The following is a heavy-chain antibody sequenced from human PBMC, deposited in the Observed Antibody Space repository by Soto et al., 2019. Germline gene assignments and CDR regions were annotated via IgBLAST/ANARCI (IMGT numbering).Heavy chain of an antibody. V-gene: IGHV3-53*01. CDR3: ARGVGSNYDFWSGYLYYFDY. Sequence: RGSLRLYCAASGFTVSSNYMSWVRQAPGKGLEWVSTIYSGGSTYYADSVKGRFTVSRDNSKNTLYLQMNTLRAEDTAVYYCARGVGSNYDFWSGYLYYFDYWGQGTLVTVSS. J-gene: IGHJ4*02. CDR2: IYSGGST. CDR1: GFTVSSNY. D-gene: IGHD3-3*01.